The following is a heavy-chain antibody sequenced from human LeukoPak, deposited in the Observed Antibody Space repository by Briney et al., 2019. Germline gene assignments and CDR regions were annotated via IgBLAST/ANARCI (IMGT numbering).Heavy chain of an antibody. D-gene: IGHD2-2*01. CDR1: GYRLPSYD. CDR2: INPSGGST. Sequence: GASVKVSCKASGYRLPSYDMHWVRHPPTQGFEGMGIINPSGGSTSYAQRCQGRVAMTRDTSTTTVYMEVNSLTSEDTAVYFCARDGPTAALFDYWGEGTLVTVSS. V-gene: IGHV1-46*01. J-gene: IGHJ4*02. CDR3: ARDGPTAALFDY.